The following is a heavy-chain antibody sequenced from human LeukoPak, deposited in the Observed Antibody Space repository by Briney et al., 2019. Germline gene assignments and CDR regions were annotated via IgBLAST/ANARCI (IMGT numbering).Heavy chain of an antibody. Sequence: GGSLRLSCAVSGLTFSSSWMDWVRQAPGKGLEWVASINPNGNKKYSADSVKGRFTISRDNAENSLYLQMNSLRVEDTAFYYCARDLAYSRLDYWGQGMLVTVSS. J-gene: IGHJ4*02. D-gene: IGHD5-18*01. CDR1: GLTFSSSW. CDR2: INPNGNKK. CDR3: ARDLAYSRLDY. V-gene: IGHV3-7*01.